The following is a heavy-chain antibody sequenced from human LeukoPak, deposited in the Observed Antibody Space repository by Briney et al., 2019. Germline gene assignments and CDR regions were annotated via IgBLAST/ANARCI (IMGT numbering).Heavy chain of an antibody. Sequence: GGSLRLSCAASGFTFSSYGMHWVRQAPGKGLEWVAVISYDGSNKYYADSVKGRFTISRDNSKNTLYLQMNSLRAEDTAVYYCAKGQYYDFWSGYPNPYYSDYWGQGTLVTVSS. D-gene: IGHD3-3*01. CDR2: ISYDGSNK. CDR3: AKGQYYDFWSGYPNPYYSDY. CDR1: GFTFSSYG. V-gene: IGHV3-30*18. J-gene: IGHJ4*02.